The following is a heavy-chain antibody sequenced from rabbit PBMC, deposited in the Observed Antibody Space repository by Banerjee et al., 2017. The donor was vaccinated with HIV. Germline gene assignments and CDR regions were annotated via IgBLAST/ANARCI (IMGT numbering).Heavy chain of an antibody. CDR1: GSDISSNA. CDR2: IYSSNGDK. V-gene: IGHV1S43*01. CDR3: ARDFDL. J-gene: IGHJ4*01. Sequence: QSLEESGGDLVKPGASLTLTCKASGSDISSNAMCWVRQAPGKGLELIACIYSSNGDKWYASWVNGRFTISRSTSLNTVDLKMTSLTVADTATYFCARDFDLWGPGTLVTVS.